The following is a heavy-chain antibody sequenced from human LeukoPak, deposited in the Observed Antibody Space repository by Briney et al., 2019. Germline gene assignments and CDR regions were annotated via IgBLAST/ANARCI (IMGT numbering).Heavy chain of an antibody. Sequence: PGRSLRPSCAAVGLTFVDYGMSWVRPVPGKGLEWVSGITWNGATTGYADSVKARFTNSRDNAKKSLYLQMNSLRAEDTAVYYCAKVGVGATGGYWGQGTLVTVSS. CDR3: AKVGVGATGGY. J-gene: IGHJ4*02. V-gene: IGHV3-20*04. D-gene: IGHD1-26*01. CDR1: GLTFVDYG. CDR2: ITWNGATT.